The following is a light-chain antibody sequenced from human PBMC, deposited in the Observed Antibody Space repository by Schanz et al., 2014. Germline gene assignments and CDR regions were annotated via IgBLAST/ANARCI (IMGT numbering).Light chain of an antibody. CDR1: QIISHY. J-gene: IGKJ2*01. V-gene: IGKV1-5*01. Sequence: DIQMTQSPSTLSASVGDRVTLTCRASQIISHYLAWYQKKPGKAPKLLIYDASSLESGVPSRFSGSGSGTKFTLTISSLQPDDFATYYCQQYNSYSYTFGQGTQLQIE. CDR3: QQYNSYSYT. CDR2: DAS.